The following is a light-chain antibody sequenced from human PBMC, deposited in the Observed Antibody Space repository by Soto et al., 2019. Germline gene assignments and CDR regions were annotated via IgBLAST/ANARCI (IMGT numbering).Light chain of an antibody. J-gene: IGLJ2*01. Sequence: QAVVTQEPSLTVSPGGTVTLTCGSSTGAVTSGHYPYWFQQKPGQAPRTLIYDTSNKHSWTPARFSGFLLGGKAALTLSGAQAEDEAEYYCLLSYSGARSVVFGGGTKLTVL. CDR3: LLSYSGARSVV. V-gene: IGLV7-46*01. CDR1: TGAVTSGHY. CDR2: DTS.